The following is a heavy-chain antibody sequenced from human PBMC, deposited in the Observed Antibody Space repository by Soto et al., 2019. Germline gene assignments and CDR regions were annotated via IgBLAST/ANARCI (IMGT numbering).Heavy chain of an antibody. CDR3: ARVAGYSSSYYYYYGMDV. CDR1: GGSISSYY. CDR2: IYYSGST. V-gene: IGHV4-59*01. Sequence: PSETLSLTCTVSGGSISSYYWSWIRQPPGKGLEWIGYIYYSGSTNYNPSLKSRVTISVDTSKNQFSLKLSSVTAADTAVYYCARVAGYSSSYYYYYGMDVWGQGTTVTVS. J-gene: IGHJ6*02. D-gene: IGHD6-13*01.